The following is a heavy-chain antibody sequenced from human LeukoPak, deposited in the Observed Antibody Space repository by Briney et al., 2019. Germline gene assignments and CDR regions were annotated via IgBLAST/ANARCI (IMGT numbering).Heavy chain of an antibody. CDR3: ARVGEVYAFDI. CDR1: GGSISSGGYY. Sequence: SQTLSLTCTVSGGSISSGGYYWSWIRQPPGKGLEWIGYIYHSGSTYYNPSLKSRVTISVDRSKNQFSLKLSSVTAADTAVYYCARVGEVYAFDIWGQGTMVTVSS. D-gene: IGHD3-10*01. J-gene: IGHJ3*02. CDR2: IYHSGST. V-gene: IGHV4-30-2*01.